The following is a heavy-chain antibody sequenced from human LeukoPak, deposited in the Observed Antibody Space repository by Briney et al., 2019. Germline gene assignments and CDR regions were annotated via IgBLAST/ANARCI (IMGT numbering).Heavy chain of an antibody. CDR2: IRYGGST. Sequence: SQTLSLACTVSGDSVSSGDHHWSWIRQPPGKGLEWIGYIRYGGSTYYNPSLKSRIIISVDMSKNQFSLSLNSLSAADSAVYFCARAAAVTNSWYYFDYWGQGTLVTVSS. V-gene: IGHV4-30-4*01. D-gene: IGHD6-13*01. J-gene: IGHJ4*02. CDR3: ARAAAVTNSWYYFDY. CDR1: GDSVSSGDHH.